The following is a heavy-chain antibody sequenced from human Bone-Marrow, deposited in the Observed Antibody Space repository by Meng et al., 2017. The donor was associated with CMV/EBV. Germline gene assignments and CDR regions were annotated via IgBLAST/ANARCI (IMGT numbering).Heavy chain of an antibody. CDR1: GFTFTSYA. V-gene: IGHV3-23*01. CDR3: ARRGPGSSSPKYYHFDL. Sequence: GESLKISCAASGFTFTSYAMSWVRQAPGKGLEWVSAISGSAVNTYYGDSVKGRFTISRDNAKNSLYLQMNSLRAEDTAVYYCARRGPGSSSPKYYHFDLWGQGTLVTVSS. D-gene: IGHD6-6*01. CDR2: ISGSAVNT. J-gene: IGHJ4*02.